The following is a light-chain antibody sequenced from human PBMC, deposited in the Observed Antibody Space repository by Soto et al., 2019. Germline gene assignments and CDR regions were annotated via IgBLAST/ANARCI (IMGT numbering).Light chain of an antibody. Sequence: ILMTQSPATVSVSPGESATLSCRASQNIYYNVAWYQQRPGQAPRLLIYRASTRAPGVPARFSGSGSGTEFTLTISSLQREDFTVYSCLQYHNLWAFGQGTKVEI. J-gene: IGKJ1*01. CDR2: RAS. V-gene: IGKV3-15*01. CDR3: LQYHNLWA. CDR1: QNIYYN.